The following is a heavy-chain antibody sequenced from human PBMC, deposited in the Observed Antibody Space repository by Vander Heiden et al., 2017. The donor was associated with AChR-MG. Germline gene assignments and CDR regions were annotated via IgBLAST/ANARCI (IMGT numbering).Heavy chain of an antibody. D-gene: IGHD3-16*01. CDR3: SLGDGFQH. V-gene: IGHV3-7*01. J-gene: IGHJ1*01. CDR2: IRQDGSEK. CDR1: GFTFSSYW. Sequence: EGQLVESGGGLVQPGGSLRLSCAASGFTFSSYWMSWVRQAAGKGLEWVANIRQDGSEKYYVDSVKGRFTISRDNAKNSLYLQMNSLRAEDTAVYYCSLGDGFQHWGQGTLVTVSS.